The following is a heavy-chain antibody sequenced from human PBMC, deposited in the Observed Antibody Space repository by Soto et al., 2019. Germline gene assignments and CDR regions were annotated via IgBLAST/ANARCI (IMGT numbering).Heavy chain of an antibody. Sequence: ASVKVSCKASGYLFTAYSMHWVRLAPGQGLEWMGVVNPSGGSTKYAQNFQGRVTMTRDTSTTTIYMELSSLRSDDTAIYYCAREENCSGGTCYSEYFHRWGQGTLVNVS. D-gene: IGHD2-15*01. CDR1: GYLFTAYS. J-gene: IGHJ1*01. CDR2: VNPSGGST. CDR3: AREENCSGGTCYSEYFHR. V-gene: IGHV1-46*01.